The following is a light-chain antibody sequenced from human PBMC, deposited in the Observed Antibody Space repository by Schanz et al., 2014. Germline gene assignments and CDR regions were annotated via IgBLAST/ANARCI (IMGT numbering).Light chain of an antibody. CDR1: QSLIYSSNNKNY. V-gene: IGKV4-1*01. J-gene: IGKJ1*01. CDR2: WAS. CDR3: QQCFTTPPT. Sequence: DIVMTQSPDSLAVSLGERATINCKSSQSLIYSSNNKNYLAWYQQKPGQPPKLLIYWASSREFGVPDRFIGGGSGTDFTLTISSLQAEDVAVYYCQQCFTTPPTFGQGTKVEIK.